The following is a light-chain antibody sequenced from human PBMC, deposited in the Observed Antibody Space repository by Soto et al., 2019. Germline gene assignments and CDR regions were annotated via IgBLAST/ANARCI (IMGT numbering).Light chain of an antibody. J-gene: IGKJ1*01. CDR2: GAS. CDR3: QQYNKYFWA. CDR1: QSVDIN. V-gene: IGKV3-15*01. Sequence: EIVLTQSPATLSVSPGERVSLSCRASQSVDINLAWYQQKPGQAPRLLIYGASTRATDMPGRFSGRGSGTEFTLTISSLQPDDLATYYCQQYNKYFWAFGQGTKVDIK.